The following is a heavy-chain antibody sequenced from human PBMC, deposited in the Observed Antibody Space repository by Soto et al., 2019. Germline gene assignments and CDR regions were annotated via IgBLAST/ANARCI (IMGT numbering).Heavy chain of an antibody. J-gene: IGHJ4*02. D-gene: IGHD2-21*02. V-gene: IGHV3-30*03. CDR2: ISYDGSNE. Sequence: GGSLRLSCAASGFTFSDYGMSWVRQAPGKGLEWVAFISYDGSNEYYADSVKGRFAISRDSSMNTLYLQVNSLRAEDTAVYYCARDQTPYGDSPLDCWGQGTLVTVS. CDR3: ARDQTPYGDSPLDC. CDR1: GFTFSDYG.